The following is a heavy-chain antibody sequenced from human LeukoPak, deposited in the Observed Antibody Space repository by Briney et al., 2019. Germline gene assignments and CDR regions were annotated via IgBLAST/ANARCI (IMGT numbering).Heavy chain of an antibody. D-gene: IGHD2-15*01. Sequence: GGSLRLSCAASGFTFSSYAMHWVRQAPGKGLEWVAVISYDGSNKYYADSVKGRFTISRDNSKNTLYLQMNSLRAEDTAVYYCARDQGRYCSGGSCSLDYWGQGTLVTVSS. CDR1: GFTFSSYA. CDR2: ISYDGSNK. CDR3: ARDQGRYCSGGSCSLDY. V-gene: IGHV3-30*04. J-gene: IGHJ4*02.